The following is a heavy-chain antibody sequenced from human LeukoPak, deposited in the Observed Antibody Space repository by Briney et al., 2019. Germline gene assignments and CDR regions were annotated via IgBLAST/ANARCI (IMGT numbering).Heavy chain of an antibody. D-gene: IGHD3-10*01. J-gene: IGHJ4*02. Sequence: GGSLRLSCAASGFTFSNYAMSWVRQAPGKGLEWVSAITGSGGNTYYADSVKGRFTISRDNSKNTLYLQMNSLRVEDTAVYYCAKDVGYYGSGSYYSDWGQGTLVTVSS. CDR3: AKDVGYYGSGSYYSD. V-gene: IGHV3-23*01. CDR1: GFTFSNYA. CDR2: ITGSGGNT.